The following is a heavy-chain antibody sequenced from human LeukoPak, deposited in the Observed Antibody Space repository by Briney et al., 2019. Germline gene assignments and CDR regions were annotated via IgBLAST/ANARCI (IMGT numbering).Heavy chain of an antibody. J-gene: IGHJ4*02. V-gene: IGHV3-23*01. CDR3: ARDSSDRDY. CDR2: VSGSGGST. CDR1: GFTFSSYA. Sequence: GGSLRLSCAASGFTFSSYAMSWVRQAPGKGLEWVSAVSGSGGSTYYADTVKGRFTISRDNSKNTLYLQMNSLRVEDTAVYYCARDSSDRDYWGQGTLVTVSS.